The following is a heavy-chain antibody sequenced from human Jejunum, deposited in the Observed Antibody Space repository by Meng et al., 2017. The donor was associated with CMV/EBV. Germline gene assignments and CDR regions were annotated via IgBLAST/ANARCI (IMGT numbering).Heavy chain of an antibody. CDR2: IYYSGST. CDR3: ASGIKTGIVDL. J-gene: IGHJ5*02. V-gene: IGHV4-39*07. CDR1: GASISSSDYY. Sequence: HRQKQRPGLVNPSEPLSLPCTVSGASISSSDYYWGWIRQSPGKGLEWIGTIYYSGSTYTNPSLNSAVTISVDTSKNQFSLKLSFVTAADTAVYYCASGIKTGIVDLWGQGTLVTVSS. D-gene: IGHD7-27*01.